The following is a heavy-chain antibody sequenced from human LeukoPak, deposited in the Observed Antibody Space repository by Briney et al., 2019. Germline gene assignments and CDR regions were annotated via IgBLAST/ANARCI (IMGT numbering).Heavy chain of an antibody. CDR2: INHSGST. CDR1: GGSFSGYY. V-gene: IGHV4-34*01. J-gene: IGHJ5*02. D-gene: IGHD3-10*01. Sequence: SETLSLTCAVYGGSFSGYYWSWIRQPPGKGLEWIGEINHSGSTNYNPSLKSRVTISVDTSKNQFSLKLSSVTAADTAVYYCARAGLLWFGEPTRWFDPWGQGTLVTVSS. CDR3: ARAGLLWFGEPTRWFDP.